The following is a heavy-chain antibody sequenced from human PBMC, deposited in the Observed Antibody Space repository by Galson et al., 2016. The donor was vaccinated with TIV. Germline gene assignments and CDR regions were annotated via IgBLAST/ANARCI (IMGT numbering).Heavy chain of an antibody. J-gene: IGHJ4*02. CDR2: ISFDNANT. CDR1: GYTFAIYA. Sequence: SVKVSCKASGYTFAIYAMHWVRQAPGQGLEWMGWISFDNANTTYAQNVQGRITLTTDTSTSTAYMELRSLRSDDTAVYYCAPPRYCSRTDCFTYLDFWGQGTLVTVSS. CDR3: APPRYCSRTDCFTYLDF. V-gene: IGHV1-18*01. D-gene: IGHD2-2*01.